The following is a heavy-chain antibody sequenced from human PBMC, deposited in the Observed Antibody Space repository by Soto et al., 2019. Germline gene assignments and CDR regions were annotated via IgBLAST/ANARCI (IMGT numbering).Heavy chain of an antibody. Sequence: ESGPTLVNPTQTLTLTCTFSGFSLSTSGMRVSWIRQPPGKALEWLARIDWDDDKFYSTSLKTRLTISKDTSKNQVVLTMTNMDPVDTATYYCARAHSSGYDYWGQGTLVTVSS. D-gene: IGHD6-19*01. CDR1: GFSLSTSGMR. V-gene: IGHV2-70*04. J-gene: IGHJ4*02. CDR3: ARAHSSGYDY. CDR2: IDWDDDK.